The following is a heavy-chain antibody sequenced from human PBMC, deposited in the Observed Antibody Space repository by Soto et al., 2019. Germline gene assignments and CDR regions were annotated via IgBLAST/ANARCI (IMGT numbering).Heavy chain of an antibody. J-gene: IGHJ4*02. CDR3: GCYYDSSGYYGIDY. D-gene: IGHD3-22*01. CDR1: GFTFSSYG. CDR2: ISYDGSNK. V-gene: IGHV3-30*03. Sequence: GGSLRLSCAASGFTFSSYGMHWVRQAPGKGLEWVAVISYDGSNKYYADSVKGRFTISRDNSKNTLYLQMNSLRAEDTAVYYCGCYYDSSGYYGIDYWAQGTLVTVSS.